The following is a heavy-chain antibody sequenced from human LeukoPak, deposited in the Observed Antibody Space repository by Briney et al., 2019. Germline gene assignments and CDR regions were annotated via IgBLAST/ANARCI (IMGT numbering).Heavy chain of an antibody. V-gene: IGHV4-59*08. D-gene: IGHD6-13*01. CDR1: GGSISSYY. CDR3: ARHDMLYSTVDY. Sequence: SETLSLTCTVSGGSISSYYWSWIRQPPGKGLEWIGYIYYSGSTNCNPSLKSRVTISVDTSKNQFSLKLSSVTAADTAVYYCARHDMLYSTVDYWGQGTLVTVSS. J-gene: IGHJ4*02. CDR2: IYYSGST.